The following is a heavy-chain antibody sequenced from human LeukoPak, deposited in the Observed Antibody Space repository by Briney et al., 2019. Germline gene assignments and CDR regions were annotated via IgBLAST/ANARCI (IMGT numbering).Heavy chain of an antibody. Sequence: PGGSLRLSCAASGFTVSSNYMSWVRQAPGKGLEWVSVIYSGGSTYYADSVKGRFTISRDNSKNTLYLQMNSLRAEDTAVYYCARDLSYDFWSGSLIDYWGQGTLVTVSS. V-gene: IGHV3-66*02. D-gene: IGHD3-3*01. CDR1: GFTVSSNY. J-gene: IGHJ4*02. CDR2: IYSGGST. CDR3: ARDLSYDFWSGSLIDY.